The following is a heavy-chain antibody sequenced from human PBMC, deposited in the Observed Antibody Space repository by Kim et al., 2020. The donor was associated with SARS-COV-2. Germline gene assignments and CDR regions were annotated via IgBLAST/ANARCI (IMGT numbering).Heavy chain of an antibody. D-gene: IGHD5-18*01. CDR1: GFSSRNYW. CDR2: IKKDGSEK. V-gene: IGHV3-7*03. Sequence: GGSLRLSCVASGFSSRNYWLSWVRKAPGKGLEWVAMIKKDGSEKYYVDSMKGRLIISRDNAKNTMYLQMNSLRAEDTAVYYCASLDTATLWGSSDWGQGNLVTVSS. J-gene: IGHJ4*02. CDR3: ASLDTATLWGSSD.